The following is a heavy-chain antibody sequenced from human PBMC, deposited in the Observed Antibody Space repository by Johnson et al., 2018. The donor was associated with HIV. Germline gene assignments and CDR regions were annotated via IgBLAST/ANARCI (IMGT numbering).Heavy chain of an antibody. CDR1: GFTFSSYG. CDR3: AKAESDRN. Sequence: QVQLVESGGGVVQPGRSLRLSCAASGFTFSSYGMHWVRQAPGKGLEWVAVISYDGSNKYYADSVKGRFTISRDNSKNTLYLQMNSLRAEDTAVYYCAKAESDRNWGQGTMVTVSS. J-gene: IGHJ3*01. CDR2: ISYDGSNK. V-gene: IGHV3-30*18.